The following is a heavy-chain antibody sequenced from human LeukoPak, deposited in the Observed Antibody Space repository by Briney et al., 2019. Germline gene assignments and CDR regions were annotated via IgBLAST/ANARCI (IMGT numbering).Heavy chain of an antibody. V-gene: IGHV1-2*02. CDR2: INPHNGDT. D-gene: IGHD2-15*01. CDR3: ATVRDIVVGGGPYYFDY. CDR1: GYTFIGYY. J-gene: IGHJ4*02. Sequence: GVSVKVSCKASGYTFIGYYLHWVRQARGQGLEWMGWINPHNGDTNYAQRFQGRVTMTRDTSITTAYMEPNRLKSDDTAVYYCATVRDIVVGGGPYYFDYWGQGTLVTVSS.